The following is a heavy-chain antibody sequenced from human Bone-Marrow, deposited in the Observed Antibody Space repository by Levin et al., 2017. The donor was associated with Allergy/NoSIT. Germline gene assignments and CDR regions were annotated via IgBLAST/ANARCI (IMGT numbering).Heavy chain of an antibody. V-gene: IGHV1-18*01. CDR3: AKSPGRDGYNPLFDY. D-gene: IGHD5-24*01. J-gene: IGHJ4*02. CDR1: GYTFTSYG. Sequence: PGESLKISCKASGYTFTSYGISWVRQAPGQGLEWMGWISAYNGNTNYAQKLQGRVTMTTDTSTSTAYMELRSLRSDDTAVYYCAKSPGRDGYNPLFDYWGQGTLVTVSS. CDR2: ISAYNGNT.